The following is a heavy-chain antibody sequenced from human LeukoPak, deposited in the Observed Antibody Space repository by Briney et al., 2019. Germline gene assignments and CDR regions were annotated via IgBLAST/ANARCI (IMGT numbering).Heavy chain of an antibody. CDR3: AKTHRGYYYYGMDV. V-gene: IGHV3-23*01. CDR1: GFTFSSYA. CDR2: ISDSGGST. Sequence: GGSLRLSCAASGFTFSSYAMSWVRQAPGRGLEWVSVISDSGGSTYYADSVKGRFTISRDNSKNTLYLQMNSLRAEDTAVYYCAKTHRGYYYYGMDVWGQGTTVTVSS. J-gene: IGHJ6*02. D-gene: IGHD5-24*01.